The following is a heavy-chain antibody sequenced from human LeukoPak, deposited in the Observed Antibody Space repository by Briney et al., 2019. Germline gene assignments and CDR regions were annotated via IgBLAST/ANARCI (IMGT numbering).Heavy chain of an antibody. CDR2: ISSSITI. CDR1: GFTFSSYS. CDR3: ARDLTRTTDIDS. V-gene: IGHV3-48*02. Sequence: GGSLRLSCAASGFTFSSYSMNWVRQAPGKGLEWVSYISSSITIYYADSVKGRFTISRDNAKNSLYLQMNSLRDEDTAVHYCARDLTRTTDIDSWGQGTLVTVSS. D-gene: IGHD1-7*01. J-gene: IGHJ4*02.